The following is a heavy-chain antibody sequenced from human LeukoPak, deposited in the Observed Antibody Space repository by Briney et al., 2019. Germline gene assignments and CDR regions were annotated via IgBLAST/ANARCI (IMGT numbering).Heavy chain of an antibody. J-gene: IGHJ4*02. CDR1: GYTFTSYG. CDR3: ARHRRYDSSGYDFDY. CDR2: ISAYNSNT. V-gene: IGHV1-18*01. Sequence: ASVKVSCKASGYTFTSYGISWVRQAPGQGLEWMGWISAYNSNTNYAQKLQGRVTMTTDTSTSTAYMELRSLRSDDTAVYYCARHRRYDSSGYDFDYWGQGTLVTVSS. D-gene: IGHD3-22*01.